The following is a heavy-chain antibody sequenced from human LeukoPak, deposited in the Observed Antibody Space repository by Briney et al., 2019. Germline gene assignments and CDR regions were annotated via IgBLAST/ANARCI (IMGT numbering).Heavy chain of an antibody. CDR3: AKDRHFHRTGLLGF. Sequence: GGSLRLSCGASGFTFRNYAISWVRQVPGKGLEWVAIMGGSTGITYYADSVQGRFSISRGNSNNTVYLQMNSLRAEDTALYYCAKDRHFHRTGLLGFWGQGTLVTVSS. V-gene: IGHV3-23*01. CDR2: MGGSTGIT. CDR1: GFTFRNYA. J-gene: IGHJ4*02. D-gene: IGHD2/OR15-2a*01.